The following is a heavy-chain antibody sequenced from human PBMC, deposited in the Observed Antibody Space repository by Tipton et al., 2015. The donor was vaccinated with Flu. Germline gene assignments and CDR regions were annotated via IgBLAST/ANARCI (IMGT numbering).Heavy chain of an antibody. CDR1: GYTFTGYY. Sequence: QLVQSGTEVRKPGASVKVSCKASGYTFTGYYIHWVRQAPGQGPEWMGRINPNSDGTNYAQKFHDRVTMTRDTPTSTAYMELSRLKSDDTAIYYCARGPITMAGVWWFDPWGQGTLVTVSS. V-gene: IGHV1-2*06. CDR3: ARGPITMAGVWWFDP. D-gene: IGHD6-19*01. CDR2: INPNSDGT. J-gene: IGHJ5*02.